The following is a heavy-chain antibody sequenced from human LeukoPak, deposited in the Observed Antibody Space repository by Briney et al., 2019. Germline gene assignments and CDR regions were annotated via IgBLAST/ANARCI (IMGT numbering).Heavy chain of an antibody. J-gene: IGHJ6*03. CDR3: ARHGLGSTLRIPHMDV. D-gene: IGHD3/OR15-3a*01. Sequence: ETLSLTCTVSGGSISSSSYYWGWIRQPPGKGLEWIGCIYYSGSTYYNPSLKSRVTISVDTSKNQFSLKLSSVTAADTAVYYCARHGLGSTLRIPHMDVWGKGTTVTVSS. V-gene: IGHV4-39*01. CDR2: IYYSGST. CDR1: GGSISSSSYY.